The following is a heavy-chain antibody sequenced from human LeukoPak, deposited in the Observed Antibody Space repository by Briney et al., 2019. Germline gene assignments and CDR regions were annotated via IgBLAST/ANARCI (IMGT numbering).Heavy chain of an antibody. V-gene: IGHV4-39*01. D-gene: IGHD5-24*01. J-gene: IGHJ3*02. CDR2: IYYSGST. CDR3: ARLVEKWLDASDI. CDR1: GGSISSSSYD. Sequence: SETLSLTCTVSGGSISSSSYDWGWIRQPPGKGLEWIGSIYYSGSTYYNPSLKSRVTISVDTSKNQFSLKLLSVTAADTAVYYCARLVEKWLDASDIWSQGTMVTVSS.